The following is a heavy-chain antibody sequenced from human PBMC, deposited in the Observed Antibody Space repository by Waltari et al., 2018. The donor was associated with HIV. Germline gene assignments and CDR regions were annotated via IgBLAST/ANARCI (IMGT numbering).Heavy chain of an antibody. D-gene: IGHD6-6*01. CDR2: FWSDGVEI. Sequence: QVQLVESGGGVVQPGTSLTLSCAVSGFTFSNFAIHWVRQSPAKVLEWLAVFWSDGVEISYADSVKGRFTISKDSSQKTLYLHLTSLRAEDTALYYCARGYSSSRWIPLYHWGRGTLVTVSS. CDR3: ARGYSSSRWIPLYH. V-gene: IGHV3-33*01. CDR1: GFTFSNFA. J-gene: IGHJ1*01.